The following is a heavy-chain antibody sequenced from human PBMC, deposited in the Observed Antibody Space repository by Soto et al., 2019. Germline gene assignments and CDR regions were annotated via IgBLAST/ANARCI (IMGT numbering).Heavy chain of an antibody. CDR1: GYTFTAYD. CDR2: IRAYNGDT. D-gene: IGHD3-10*01. Sequence: QMMQSGAEVKKPGASVKVSCKTSGYTFTAYDIYWVRQAPGQGLEWMGWIRAYNGDTNYAQKFQTRVTMTTDKSTDTAYMELRSLTSDDTAIYYCARAGAAPYYYYGLDVWGQGTTVTVSS. J-gene: IGHJ6*02. V-gene: IGHV1-18*01. CDR3: ARAGAAPYYYYGLDV.